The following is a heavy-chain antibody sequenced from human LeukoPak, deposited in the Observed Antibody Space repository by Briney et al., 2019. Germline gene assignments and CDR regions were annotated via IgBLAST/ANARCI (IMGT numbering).Heavy chain of an antibody. CDR3: ARGLYGSGLWGAFDI. CDR2: INHSGST. CDR1: GGSFSGYY. D-gene: IGHD3-10*01. V-gene: IGHV4-34*01. Sequence: SETLSLTCAVYGGSFSGYYWSWIRQLPGKGLEWIGEINHSGSTNYNPSLKSRVTISVDTSKNQFSLKLSSVTAADTAVYYCARGLYGSGLWGAFDIWGQGTMVTVSS. J-gene: IGHJ3*02.